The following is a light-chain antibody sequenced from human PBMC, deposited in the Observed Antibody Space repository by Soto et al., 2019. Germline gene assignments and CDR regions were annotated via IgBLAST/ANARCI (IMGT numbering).Light chain of an antibody. J-gene: IGKJ1*01. CDR1: QSISSW. CDR3: QHYNGYRT. Sequence: DIQMTQSPSTLSASVGDRVTITCRASQSISSWLAWYQQKPGKAPKVLIYKASSLESGVPSRFSGSGSGTEFTLTISSLQPDDFATYYCQHYNGYRTFGQGTKVEIK. V-gene: IGKV1-5*03. CDR2: KAS.